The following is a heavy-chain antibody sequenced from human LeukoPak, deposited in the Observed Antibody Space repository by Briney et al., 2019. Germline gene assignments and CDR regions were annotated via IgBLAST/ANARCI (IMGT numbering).Heavy chain of an antibody. V-gene: IGHV4-34*01. D-gene: IGHD2-15*01. CDR1: GDSVITPAYY. Sequence: SETLSLTCAVTGDSVITPAYYWGWIRQPPGKGLEWIGEINHSGSTNYNPSLKSRVTISVDTSKNQFSLKLSSVTAADTAVYYCARVPRIYCSGGSCYYFDYWGQGTLVTVSS. J-gene: IGHJ4*02. CDR3: ARVPRIYCSGGSCYYFDY. CDR2: INHSGST.